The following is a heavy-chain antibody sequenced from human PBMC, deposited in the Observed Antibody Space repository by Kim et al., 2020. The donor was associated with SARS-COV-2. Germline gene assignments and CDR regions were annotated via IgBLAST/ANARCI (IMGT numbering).Heavy chain of an antibody. J-gene: IGHJ4*02. D-gene: IGHD6-13*01. Sequence: GGSLRLSCAASGFTFSSYSMNWVRQAPGKGLEWVSSISSSSSYIYYADSVKGRFTISRDNAKNSLYLQMNSLRAEDTAVYYCARALAAAGPSFDYWGQGTLVTVSS. CDR2: ISSSSSYI. CDR3: ARALAAAGPSFDY. V-gene: IGHV3-21*01. CDR1: GFTFSSYS.